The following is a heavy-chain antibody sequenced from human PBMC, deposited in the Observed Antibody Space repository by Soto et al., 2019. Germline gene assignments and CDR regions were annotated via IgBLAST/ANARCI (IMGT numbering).Heavy chain of an antibody. CDR1: GFTFSSYS. Sequence: SLRLSCAASGFTFSSYSMNWVRQAPGKGLEWVSSISSSSSYIYYADSVKGRFTISRDNAKNSLYLQMNSLRAEDTAVYYCARWYGDYYGIDVWGQGTTVTVSS. CDR3: ARWYGDYYGIDV. J-gene: IGHJ6*02. D-gene: IGHD2-15*01. CDR2: ISSSSSYI. V-gene: IGHV3-21*01.